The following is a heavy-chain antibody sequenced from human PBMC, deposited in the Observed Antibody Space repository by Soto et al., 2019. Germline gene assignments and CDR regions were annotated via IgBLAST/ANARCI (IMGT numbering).Heavy chain of an antibody. CDR1: GFIFSDYW. CDR2: INQHGSET. V-gene: IGHV3-7*05. Sequence: EVQLVESGGGLFQPGGSLRLSCAASGFIFSDYWMSWVRQAPGKGLEWVANINQHGSETFYVDSVKGRFTNSRDNAKNSLYLQMNSLRAEDTAVYYCTRGLAGSPGVDFWGQGTLVTVSS. CDR3: TRGLAGSPGVDF. J-gene: IGHJ4*02. D-gene: IGHD3-10*01.